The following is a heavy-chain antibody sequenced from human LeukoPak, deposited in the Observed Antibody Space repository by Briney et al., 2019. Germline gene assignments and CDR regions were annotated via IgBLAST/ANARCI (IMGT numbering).Heavy chain of an antibody. CDR3: AKDLLSYGYCDY. CDR1: GFTFSSYA. D-gene: IGHD5-18*01. J-gene: IGHJ4*02. Sequence: AGGSLRLSYAASGFTFSSYAMSWVRQAPGKGLEGGSAISGSGGSTYYADSVRVRFTISRDHPKQTLYMRRNSLRAADTGVYYCAKDLLSYGYCDYWGQGTLVTVSS. V-gene: IGHV3-23*01. CDR2: ISGSGGST.